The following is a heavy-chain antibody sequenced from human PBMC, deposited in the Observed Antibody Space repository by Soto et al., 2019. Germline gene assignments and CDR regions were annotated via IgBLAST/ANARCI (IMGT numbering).Heavy chain of an antibody. V-gene: IGHV3-33*01. CDR1: GFTFSGFG. D-gene: IGHD3-16*01. CDR3: AFGNLSYYFDY. J-gene: IGHJ4*02. CDR2: IWYDGSDK. Sequence: GGFLRLSCAASGFTFSGFGMHWVRQAPGKGLEWVAIIWYDGSDKYYADSVKGRFTISRDNSKNTLYLQMNSLRAEDTAVYHCAFGNLSYYFDYWGQGTPVTVSS.